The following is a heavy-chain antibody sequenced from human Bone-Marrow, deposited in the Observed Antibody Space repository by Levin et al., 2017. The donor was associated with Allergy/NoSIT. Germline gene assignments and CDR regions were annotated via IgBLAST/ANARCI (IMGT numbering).Heavy chain of an antibody. D-gene: IGHD1-26*01. J-gene: IGHJ4*02. V-gene: IGHV3-7*01. Sequence: GGSLRLSCAASGFTFTDYYMSWVRQAPGKRPEWVANIKTDGSDKYYVDSVKGRSTISRDNAKNSVSLQMNSLRAEDTAIYYCASLGSYMSLAYWGQGTLVTVSS. CDR1: GFTFTDYY. CDR2: IKTDGSDK. CDR3: ASLGSYMSLAY.